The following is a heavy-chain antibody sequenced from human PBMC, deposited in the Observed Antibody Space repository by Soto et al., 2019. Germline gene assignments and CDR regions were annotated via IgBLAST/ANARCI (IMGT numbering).Heavy chain of an antibody. CDR2: IYYNGNT. D-gene: IGHD7-27*01. Sequence: QVQLQESGPGLVKPSETLSLTCTVSGGSNSNNYWSWIRQPPGKGLEWIGCIYYNGNTNYNPSLTSRVTMSVDTSKNQFSLKLSSVTAAHTAVYYCARSNWYSEYWGQGTLVTVSS. J-gene: IGHJ4*02. V-gene: IGHV4-59*13. CDR1: GGSNSNNY. CDR3: ARSNWYSEY.